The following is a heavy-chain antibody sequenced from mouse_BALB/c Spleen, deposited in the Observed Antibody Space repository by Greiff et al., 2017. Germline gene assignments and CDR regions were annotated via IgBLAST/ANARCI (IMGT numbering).Heavy chain of an antibody. Sequence: VQLVESGPGLVAPSQSLSITCTASGFSFTGYGVNWVRQPPGKGLEWLGMIWGDGSTDYNSALKSRLSISKDNSKSQVFLKMNSLQTDDTARYYCARDGGMIPWFAYWGQGTLVTVSA. V-gene: IGHV2-6-7*01. CDR1: GFSFTGYG. CDR2: IWGDGST. J-gene: IGHJ3*01. CDR3: ARDGGMIPWFAY. D-gene: IGHD2-4*01.